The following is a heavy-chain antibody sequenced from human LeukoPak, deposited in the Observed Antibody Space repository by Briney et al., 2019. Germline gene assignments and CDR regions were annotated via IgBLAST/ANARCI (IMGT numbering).Heavy chain of an antibody. D-gene: IGHD3-10*01. CDR2: ICEEGNNK. CDR1: GFTFSNYD. J-gene: IGHJ2*01. V-gene: IGHV3-33*01. Sequence: PGSSLRLSCAASGFTFSNYDMDWVRQAPGKGLEWVAVICEEGNNKYYGDSVKGRFTISRDNSKNTLYLEMNSLRAEDTAVYYCARERGGPDWYFDLWGRGTLVTVSS. CDR3: ARERGGPDWYFDL.